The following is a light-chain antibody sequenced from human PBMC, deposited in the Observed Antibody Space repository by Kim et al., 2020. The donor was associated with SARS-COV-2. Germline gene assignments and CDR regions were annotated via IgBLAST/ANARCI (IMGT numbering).Light chain of an antibody. CDR2: DVS. V-gene: IGLV2-14*03. J-gene: IGLJ1*01. CDR1: SSDVGGYNS. CDR3: SSYTSSSTRFDYV. Sequence: TISCSGTSSDVGGYNSVSWYQQHPGKAPKLMIYDVSNRPSGVSNRFSGSKSGNAASLTISGIQAEDEADYYCSSYTSSSTRFDYVFGTGTKVTVL.